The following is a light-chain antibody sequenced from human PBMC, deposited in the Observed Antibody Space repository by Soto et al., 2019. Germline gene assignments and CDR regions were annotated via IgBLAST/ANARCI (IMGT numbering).Light chain of an antibody. J-gene: IGKJ1*01. Sequence: DIPMTQSPSTLSASAGDRSTITCRASQSIRCWLAWFKQKPGKAPRLLIYEASRLESGVPSRISGSGSGTEFTLTISSLQPDDLATYYGQQYTNYPWTFGQGTKVDIK. V-gene: IGKV1-5*03. CDR2: EAS. CDR1: QSIRCW. CDR3: QQYTNYPWT.